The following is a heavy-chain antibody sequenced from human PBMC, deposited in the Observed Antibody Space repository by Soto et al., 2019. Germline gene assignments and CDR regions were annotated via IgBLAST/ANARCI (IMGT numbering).Heavy chain of an antibody. Sequence: SQTPSLSCTVSGDSISSKSYYTDWISQPPGKGREWIGSIYYSGSTYYNPSLKSRVTISVDTSKNQFSLKLSSVTAADTAVYYCASPKIAFYNWFEPWGQGTLVTVS. J-gene: IGHJ5*02. CDR1: GDSISSKSYY. V-gene: IGHV4-39*01. CDR3: ASPKIAFYNWFEP. D-gene: IGHD3-3*02. CDR2: IYYSGST.